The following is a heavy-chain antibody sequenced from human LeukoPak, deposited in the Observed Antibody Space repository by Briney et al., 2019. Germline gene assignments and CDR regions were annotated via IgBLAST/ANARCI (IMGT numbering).Heavy chain of an antibody. Sequence: GGSLRLSCAASGFTFSSYAMSWVRQAPGKGLEWVSAISGSGGSTYYADSVKGRLTISRDNSKNTLYLQMNSLRAEDTAVYYCAKDRVGEGYSETDYWGQGTLVTVSS. CDR2: ISGSGGST. CDR1: GFTFSSYA. V-gene: IGHV3-23*01. D-gene: IGHD5-12*01. J-gene: IGHJ4*02. CDR3: AKDRVGEGYSETDY.